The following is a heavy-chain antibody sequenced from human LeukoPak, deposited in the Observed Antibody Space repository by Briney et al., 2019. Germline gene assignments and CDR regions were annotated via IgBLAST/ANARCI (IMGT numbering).Heavy chain of an antibody. Sequence: SETLSLTCTVSGDSISSYYRSWIRQPPGKGLEWIGYIYNSGSTDYNPSLKSRVTISVDTSKKQFSLKLSAVTAADTAVYYCARASQLYFFDYWGQGTLVTVSS. J-gene: IGHJ4*02. V-gene: IGHV4-59*12. CDR3: ARASQLYFFDY. D-gene: IGHD2-15*01. CDR1: GDSISSYY. CDR2: IYNSGST.